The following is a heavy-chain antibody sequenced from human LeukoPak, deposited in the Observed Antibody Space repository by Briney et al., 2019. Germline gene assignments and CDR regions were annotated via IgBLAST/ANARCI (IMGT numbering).Heavy chain of an antibody. D-gene: IGHD5-18*01. V-gene: IGHV3-11*01. CDR2: ISSSGSTI. J-gene: IGHJ4*02. Sequence: GGSLTLSCAASGFTFSDYYMSWIRQAPGKGLAGVSYISSSGSTIYYADSVKGRFTISRDNAKNSLYLQMNSLRAEDTAVYYCARDWDTRGYYFDYWGEGTLVTVSS. CDR1: GFTFSDYY. CDR3: ARDWDTRGYYFDY.